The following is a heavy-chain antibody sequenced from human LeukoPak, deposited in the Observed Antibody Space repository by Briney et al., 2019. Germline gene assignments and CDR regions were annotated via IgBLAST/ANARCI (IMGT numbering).Heavy chain of an antibody. Sequence: ASVKASCKASGYTFTSYDINWVRQATGQGLEWMGCMNPNSGNTGYARKFQGRVTMTRNTSISTAYMELSSLRSEDTAVYYCAGQQQLGDAFDIWGQGTTVTVSS. CDR1: GYTFTSYD. CDR3: AGQQQLGDAFDI. D-gene: IGHD6-13*01. V-gene: IGHV1-8*01. CDR2: MNPNSGNT. J-gene: IGHJ3*02.